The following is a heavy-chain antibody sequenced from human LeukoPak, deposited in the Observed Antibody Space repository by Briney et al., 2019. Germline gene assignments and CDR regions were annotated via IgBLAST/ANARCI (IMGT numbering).Heavy chain of an antibody. V-gene: IGHV4-39*07. Sequence: PSETLSLTCSVSGGSISSSSHYWDWLRQPPGEGLEWIGSIYYSGSTYYNPSLKSRVTISVDTSENQFSLKLTSVTAADTAVYYCAREDTGGLDYWGQGILVTVSP. J-gene: IGHJ4*02. CDR3: AREDTGGLDY. CDR1: GGSISSSSHY. D-gene: IGHD2-8*02. CDR2: IYYSGST.